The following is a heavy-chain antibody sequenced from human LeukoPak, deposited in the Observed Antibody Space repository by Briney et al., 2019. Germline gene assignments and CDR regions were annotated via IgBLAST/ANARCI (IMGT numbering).Heavy chain of an antibody. V-gene: IGHV3-30-3*01. CDR2: ILYDGSNK. Sequence: GGSLRLSCAASGFTFSSYAMHWVRQAPGKGLEWVAVILYDGSNKYYADSVKGRFTISRDNSKNTLYLQMNSLRAEDTAVYYCARGMKDYYDSSGYYGYFQHWGQGTLVTVSS. D-gene: IGHD3-22*01. CDR3: ARGMKDYYDSSGYYGYFQH. CDR1: GFTFSSYA. J-gene: IGHJ1*01.